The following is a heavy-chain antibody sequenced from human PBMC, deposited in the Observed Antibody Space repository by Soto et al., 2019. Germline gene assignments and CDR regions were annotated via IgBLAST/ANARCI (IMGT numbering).Heavy chain of an antibody. Sequence: QVQLVQSGGEVKKPGASVKVSCKASGYTFTIYGINWVRQAPGQGLEWMGWISPDNGNTNYAQKLQGGVTMTTDTSTRTAYMELRSLRSDDTAVYYCARALGYSGYAGMDVWGQGTTVTVSS. V-gene: IGHV1-18*01. CDR3: ARALGYSGYAGMDV. CDR1: GYTFTIYG. CDR2: ISPDNGNT. D-gene: IGHD5-12*01. J-gene: IGHJ6*02.